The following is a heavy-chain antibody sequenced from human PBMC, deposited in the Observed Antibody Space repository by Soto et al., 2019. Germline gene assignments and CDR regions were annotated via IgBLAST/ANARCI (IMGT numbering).Heavy chain of an antibody. CDR2: ISGSGIST. V-gene: IGHV3-23*01. CDR3: AKASDYYDSSGSIMTGY. Sequence: GGSLRLSCAASGFTFSSYAMSWVRQAPGKGLEWVSAISGSGISTYYADSVKGRLTISRDNSKNTLYLQMNSLRAEDTAVYYYAKASDYYDSSGSIMTGYWGQGTLVTVPQ. D-gene: IGHD3-22*01. J-gene: IGHJ4*02. CDR1: GFTFSSYA.